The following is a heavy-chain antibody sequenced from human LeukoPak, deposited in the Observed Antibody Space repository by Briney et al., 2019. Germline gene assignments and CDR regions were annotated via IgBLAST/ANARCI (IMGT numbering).Heavy chain of an antibody. J-gene: IGHJ6*02. CDR3: AREVVVVVPAAIPRFSEWLWAMDV. CDR1: GFTFSSYA. D-gene: IGHD2-2*02. Sequence: GGSLRLSCAASGFTFSSYAMHWVRQAPGKGLEWVAVISYDGSNKYYADSVKGRFTISRDNSKNTLYLQMNSLRAEDTAVYYCAREVVVVVPAAIPRFSEWLWAMDVWGQGTTVTVSS. V-gene: IGHV3-30-3*01. CDR2: ISYDGSNK.